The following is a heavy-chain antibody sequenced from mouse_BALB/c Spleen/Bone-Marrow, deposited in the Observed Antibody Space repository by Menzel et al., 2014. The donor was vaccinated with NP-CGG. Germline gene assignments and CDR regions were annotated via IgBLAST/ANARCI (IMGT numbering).Heavy chain of an antibody. V-gene: IGHV14-3*02. CDR3: ATTDSSGVFAY. J-gene: IGHJ3*01. Sequence: EVQLVESGAELVKPGDSVKLSCTASGFNIKDTYMHWVKQRPEQGLEWIGRIDPANGNTKYDPKFQGKATKTADTSSNTAYLQLSSLTSEDTAVYYCATTDSSGVFAYWGQGTLVTVSA. D-gene: IGHD3-2*01. CDR1: GFNIKDTY. CDR2: IDPANGNT.